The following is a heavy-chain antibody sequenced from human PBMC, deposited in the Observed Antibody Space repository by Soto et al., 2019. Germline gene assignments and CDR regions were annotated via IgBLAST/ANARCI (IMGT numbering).Heavy chain of an antibody. CDR1: GGSFSGYY. Sequence: PSETLSLTCAVYGGSFSGYYWSWIRQPPGKGLEWIGEINHSGSTNYNPSLKSRVTISVDTSKNQFSLKLSSVIAADTAVYYCARWTLLKYCSSTRCYQMNGAFDYWGQGTLVTVSS. D-gene: IGHD2-2*01. J-gene: IGHJ4*02. CDR3: ARWTLLKYCSSTRCYQMNGAFDY. V-gene: IGHV4-34*01. CDR2: INHSGST.